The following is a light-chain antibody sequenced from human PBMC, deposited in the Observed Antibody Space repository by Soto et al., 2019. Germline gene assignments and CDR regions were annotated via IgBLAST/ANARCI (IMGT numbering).Light chain of an antibody. CDR3: QLYGSSPLT. V-gene: IGKV3-20*01. Sequence: EIVLTQSPGTLSLSPGERATLSCRASQSVSSNYLAWYQQKPGQAPRLLIYGASSRATGIPDRFSGSGSGTDFTLIISRLEPEDFAVYYCQLYGSSPLTFGGGTKVDIK. CDR2: GAS. CDR1: QSVSSNY. J-gene: IGKJ4*01.